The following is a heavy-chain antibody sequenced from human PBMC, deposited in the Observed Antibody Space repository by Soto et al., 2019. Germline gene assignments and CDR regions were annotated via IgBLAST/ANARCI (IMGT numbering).Heavy chain of an antibody. CDR2: ISYDGSNK. CDR3: AKSRSSSWYYFDY. J-gene: IGHJ4*02. V-gene: IGHV3-30*18. D-gene: IGHD6-13*01. CDR1: GFTFSSYG. Sequence: GGSLRLSCAASGFTFSSYGMHWVRQAPGKGLEWVAVISYDGSNKYYADSVKGRFTISRDNSKNTLYLQMNSLRAEDTAVYYCAKSRSSSWYYFDYWGQGTLVTVSS.